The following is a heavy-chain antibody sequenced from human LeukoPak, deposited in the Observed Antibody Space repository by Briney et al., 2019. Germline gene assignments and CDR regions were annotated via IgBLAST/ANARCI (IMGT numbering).Heavy chain of an antibody. Sequence: PLTLPCTVSGDSISSCGYHWSRIRQHPGKVREWIGYIYYRWCTYYNPNLKSRVTISVDTSKNQFSLKLSSVNAADTAVYYCPRDLVVRGVVLAHNWFDPWGQGTLVTVSS. CDR2: IYYRWCT. CDR3: PRDLVVRGVVLAHNWFDP. V-gene: IGHV4-31*03. D-gene: IGHD3-10*02. CDR1: GDSISSCGYH. J-gene: IGHJ5*02.